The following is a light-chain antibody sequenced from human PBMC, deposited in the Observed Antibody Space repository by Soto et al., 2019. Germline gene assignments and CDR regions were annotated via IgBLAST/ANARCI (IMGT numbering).Light chain of an antibody. CDR3: QQSYSNPIT. Sequence: DIHMTQSPSSLSASVGYIFTITCRASQSISSYVNWYQKKTGKAPKLLIYAASSLQSGVPSRLSGSGYGTDLTITISSMQTEDFETYYCQQSYSNPITFGQGTRLEIK. J-gene: IGKJ5*01. CDR2: AAS. CDR1: QSISSY. V-gene: IGKV1-39*01.